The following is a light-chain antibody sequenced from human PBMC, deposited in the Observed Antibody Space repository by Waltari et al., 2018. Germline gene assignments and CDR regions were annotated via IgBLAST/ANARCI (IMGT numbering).Light chain of an antibody. CDR1: QGISDD. CDR2: DAS. CDR3: QQLKS. V-gene: IGKV1-33*01. J-gene: IGKJ2*03. Sequence: DIQMTQSPSSLSASVGDKITITCQASQGISDDLHWYQQKPGKAPKLLIYDASKLETGVPSRFSGSGSGTHFTFTINSLQPEDIATYFCQQLKSFGQGTKVQTK.